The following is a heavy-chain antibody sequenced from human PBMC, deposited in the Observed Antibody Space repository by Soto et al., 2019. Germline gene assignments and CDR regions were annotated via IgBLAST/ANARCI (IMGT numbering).Heavy chain of an antibody. CDR2: IIPMLGVS. CDR1: GDTFGSYS. D-gene: IGHD7-27*01. Sequence: QDQLVQSGDEVKKPGSSAKVSYKASGDTFGSYSFNWVRQAPGEGLEWMGRIIPMLGVSSSAQKFQGRVTFTADKSTSTVYMELSSLRSEDTALYYCATDRRENWGIDYWGQGSLVTVSS. CDR3: ATDRRENWGIDY. J-gene: IGHJ4*02. V-gene: IGHV1-69*04.